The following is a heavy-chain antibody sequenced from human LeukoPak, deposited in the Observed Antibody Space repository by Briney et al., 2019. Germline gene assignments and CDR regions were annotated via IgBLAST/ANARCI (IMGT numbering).Heavy chain of an antibody. Sequence: GGSLRLSCAASGFTFSNYWMHWVRQVPGKGLVWLSRISSDGSTTTYADSVKGRFTISRDNAKNTMYLQMNSLRAEDTAVYYCARDGYYDILTGYYKGYGMDVWGQGTTVTVSS. CDR3: ARDGYYDILTGYYKGYGMDV. D-gene: IGHD3-9*01. CDR1: GFTFSNYW. J-gene: IGHJ6*02. CDR2: ISSDGSTT. V-gene: IGHV3-74*01.